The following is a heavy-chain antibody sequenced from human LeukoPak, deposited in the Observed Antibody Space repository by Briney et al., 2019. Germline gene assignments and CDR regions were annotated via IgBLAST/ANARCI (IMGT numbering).Heavy chain of an antibody. CDR3: ARVGIAAAGPDHYYYYGMDV. CDR2: IYYSGST. CDR1: GGSISSSSYY. Sequence: KASETLSLTCTVSGGSISSSSYYWSWIRQHPGKGLEWIGYIYYSGSTYYNPSLKSRVTISVDTSKNQFSLKLSSVTAADTAVYYCARVGIAAAGPDHYYYYGMDVWGQGTTVTVSS. V-gene: IGHV4-31*03. D-gene: IGHD6-13*01. J-gene: IGHJ6*02.